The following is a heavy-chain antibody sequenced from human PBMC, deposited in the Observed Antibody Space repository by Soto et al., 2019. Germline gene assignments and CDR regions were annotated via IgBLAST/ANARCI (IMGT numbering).Heavy chain of an antibody. D-gene: IGHD3-10*01. CDR3: ARDEGIRGLEF. J-gene: IGHJ4*02. CDR1: GYTLSNYG. Sequence: QVQLVQSGPEVKKPGASVKVSCKASGYTLSNYGISWVRQAPGQGLEWMGWISGYNGNTAYARNLQDRVTMTIDAPTTTAYMELRSLRSDDTAVYYCARDEGIRGLEFRGLGTLVTVSS. V-gene: IGHV1-18*04. CDR2: ISGYNGNT.